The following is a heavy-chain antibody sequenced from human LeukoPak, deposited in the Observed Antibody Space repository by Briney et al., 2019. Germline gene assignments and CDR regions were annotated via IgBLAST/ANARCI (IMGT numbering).Heavy chain of an antibody. J-gene: IGHJ4*02. CDR3: ARGPYCSGSTCYSQYFDS. CDR1: GYSFTNYG. V-gene: IGHV1-18*01. D-gene: IGHD2-15*01. Sequence: ASVTVSCKTSGYSFTNYGVSWVRQAPGQGLEWMGWISPYDANTKYEQSLQGRVTMTTDTSTSTAYMGLRSLRSDDTAVYYCARGPYCSGSTCYSQYFDSWGQGTLVTVSS. CDR2: ISPYDANT.